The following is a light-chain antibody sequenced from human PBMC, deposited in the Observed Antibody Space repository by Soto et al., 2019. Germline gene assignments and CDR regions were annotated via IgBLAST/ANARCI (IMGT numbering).Light chain of an antibody. Sequence: IQITHAPSSLSASVGDRVTITCRASQSISRYLNWYQQEPGKAPKLLIYAASSLQSGVPSRFSGSGSGTDFTLTIISLQPEDFATYYCQRSDSTPLTFGGGTKVDIK. CDR1: QSISRY. J-gene: IGKJ4*01. V-gene: IGKV1-39*01. CDR2: AAS. CDR3: QRSDSTPLT.